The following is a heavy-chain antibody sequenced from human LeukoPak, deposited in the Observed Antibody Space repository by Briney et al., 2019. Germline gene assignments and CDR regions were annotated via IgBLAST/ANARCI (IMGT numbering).Heavy chain of an antibody. Sequence: GGSLRLSCAVSGFTFSSYSMTWDRQAPGKGLEWVSSISSSSGYKYYADSVKGRFTISRDNAKNSLYLQMDSLRAEDAAVYYCARTSGESTAALRAPFDYWGQGTLATVSS. V-gene: IGHV3-21*01. CDR1: GFTFSSYS. J-gene: IGHJ4*02. D-gene: IGHD6-6*01. CDR3: ARTSGESTAALRAPFDY. CDR2: ISSSSGYK.